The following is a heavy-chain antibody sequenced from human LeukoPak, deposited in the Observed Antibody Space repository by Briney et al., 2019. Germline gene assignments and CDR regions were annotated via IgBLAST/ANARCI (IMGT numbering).Heavy chain of an antibody. CDR1: DDSINNAFYN. J-gene: IGHJ4*02. D-gene: IGHD2-2*01. CDR2: VHHSGTT. Sequence: PSQTLSLTCTVSDDSINNAFYNWHWIRQHPGEGLDWIVYVHHSGTTSYNPALTSRVSISIDTSKALFSLRLNSVTAADTAVYYCARQPSVVPTAAVDYWGQGILVTVSS. CDR3: ARQPSVVPTAAVDY. V-gene: IGHV4-31*03.